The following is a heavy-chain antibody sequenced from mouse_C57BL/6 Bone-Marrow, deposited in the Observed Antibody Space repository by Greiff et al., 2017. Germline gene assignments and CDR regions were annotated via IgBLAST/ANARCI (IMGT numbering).Heavy chain of an antibody. CDR3: ARADYYYGSSYFYWYFDV. Sequence: QVQLQQPGAELVMPGASVKLSCKASGYTFTSYWMHWVKQRPGQGLEWIGEIDPSDSYTNYNQKFKGKSTLTVGKSSSTAYMQLSSLTSEDSAVYYCARADYYYGSSYFYWYFDVWGTGTTVTVSS. V-gene: IGHV1-69*01. CDR1: GYTFTSYW. D-gene: IGHD1-1*01. J-gene: IGHJ1*03. CDR2: IDPSDSYT.